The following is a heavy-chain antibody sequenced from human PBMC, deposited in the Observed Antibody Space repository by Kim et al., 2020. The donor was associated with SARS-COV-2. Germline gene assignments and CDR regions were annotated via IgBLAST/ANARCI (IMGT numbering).Heavy chain of an antibody. D-gene: IGHD1-26*01. J-gene: IGHJ1*01. CDR2: TLYRSKWYN. Sequence: SQTLSLTCAISGDSVSSNSGDWNWIRQSPSRGLEWLGRTLYRSKWYNDYAGSVKSRITINPDTSKNQFSLQLHSVNPEETAGYYCARAWDFWGQGTLVIVSS. CDR1: GDSVSSNSGD. V-gene: IGHV6-1*01. CDR3: ARAWDF.